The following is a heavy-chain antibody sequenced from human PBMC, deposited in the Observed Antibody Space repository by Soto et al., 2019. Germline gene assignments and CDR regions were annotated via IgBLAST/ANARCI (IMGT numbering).Heavy chain of an antibody. CDR2: ISGSGGST. CDR3: AKDRGYCTNGVCYNYYFDY. V-gene: IGHV3-23*01. CDR1: GFTFSSYA. Sequence: PGGSLRLSCAASGFTFSSYAMSWVRQAPGKGLEWVSAISGSGGSTYYADSVKGRFTISRDNSKNTLYLQMNSLRAEDTAVYYCAKDRGYCTNGVCYNYYFDYWGQGTLVTVS. D-gene: IGHD2-8*01. J-gene: IGHJ4*02.